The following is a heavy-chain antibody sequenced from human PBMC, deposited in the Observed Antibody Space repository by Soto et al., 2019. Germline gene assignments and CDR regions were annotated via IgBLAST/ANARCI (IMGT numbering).Heavy chain of an antibody. Sequence: PGGSLRLSCAASGFTFSDYYISWIRQAPGKGLEWVSYISSSGSTIYYADSVKGRFTISRDNAKNSLYLQMNSLRAEDTAVYYCARGRDIVVAVAATPARWFDPWGQGTLVTVSS. CDR1: GFTFSDYY. J-gene: IGHJ5*02. D-gene: IGHD2-15*01. V-gene: IGHV3-11*01. CDR3: ARGRDIVVAVAATPARWFDP. CDR2: ISSSGSTI.